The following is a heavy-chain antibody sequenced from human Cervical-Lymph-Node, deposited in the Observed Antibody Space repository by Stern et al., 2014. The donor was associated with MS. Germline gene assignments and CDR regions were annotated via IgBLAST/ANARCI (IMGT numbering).Heavy chain of an antibody. Sequence: EVQLEESGGGLVKPGGSLRLSCAAAGFTLSNAWVSWVRQFPGKGLEWVGRIKSKVDGGTGDYAAPVKGRFTISRDDSKNTLYLEMNSLTTEDTAIYYCTTPMLRGESRSRFDLWGQGTLVTVSS. V-gene: IGHV3-15*01. CDR3: TTPMLRGESRSRFDL. CDR2: IKSKVDGGTG. CDR1: GFTLSNAW. J-gene: IGHJ5*02. D-gene: IGHD3-10*01.